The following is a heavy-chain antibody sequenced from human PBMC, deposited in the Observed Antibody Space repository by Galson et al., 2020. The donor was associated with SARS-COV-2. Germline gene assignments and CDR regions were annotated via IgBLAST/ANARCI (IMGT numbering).Heavy chain of an antibody. CDR3: ARSYGGNEVDS. V-gene: IGHV4-30-4*01. CDR2: IYHSGST. D-gene: IGHD4-17*01. CDR1: GGSITSGDYY. J-gene: IGHJ4*02. Sequence: SETLSLTCTVSGGSITSGDYYWTWNRQPPGKGLEWIGYIYHSGSTYYNPSLERRVTISVDTSRNQFSLKLSYVTAADTAVYYCARSYGGNEVDSWGQGTLVTVSS.